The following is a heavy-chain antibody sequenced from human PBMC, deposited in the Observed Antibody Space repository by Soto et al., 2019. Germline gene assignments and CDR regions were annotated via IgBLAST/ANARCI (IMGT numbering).Heavy chain of an antibody. V-gene: IGHV1-69*01. J-gene: IGHJ6*02. CDR1: GCTFGSYA. CDR2: IIPITATA. Sequence: QVQLVQSGAEVKKPGSSVKVSCKASGCTFGSYAISWVRQAPGQGLEWMGGIIPITATANYAQKFQGRVTITADESTSTASMQLSSLRSEDTAVYYCARSQGSSTSLEIYYYYYYGMDVWGQGTTVTVSS. CDR3: ARSQGSSTSLEIYYYYYYGMDV. D-gene: IGHD2-2*01.